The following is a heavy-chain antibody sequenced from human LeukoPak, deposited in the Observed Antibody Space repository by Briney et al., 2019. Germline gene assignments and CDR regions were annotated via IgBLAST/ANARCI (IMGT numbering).Heavy chain of an antibody. Sequence: SGGSLRLSCAASGFTFSNYAMSWVRQAPGKGLDWVSAISGSGGSTYYADSVKGRFTISRDNSKNTLYLQMSSLRAEDTAVYYCAREVLAQYYYDSSGYPDYWGQGTLVTVSS. J-gene: IGHJ4*02. CDR3: AREVLAQYYYDSSGYPDY. D-gene: IGHD3-22*01. CDR2: ISGSGGST. V-gene: IGHV3-23*01. CDR1: GFTFSNYA.